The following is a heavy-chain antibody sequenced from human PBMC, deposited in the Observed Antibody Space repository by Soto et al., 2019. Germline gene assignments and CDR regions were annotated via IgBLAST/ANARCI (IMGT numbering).Heavy chain of an antibody. J-gene: IGHJ6*02. D-gene: IGHD2-15*01. CDR3: SSGLGGCSGRHFYSSLDX. V-gene: IGHV4-59*01. CDR2: IYYSGTT. CDR1: GSSIGSYH. Sequence: SETLSLTCTVSGSSIGSYHWNWIRQSPGRGLEWIVNIYYSGTTNYNPSLKSRVVISVDTSNNQFSLRLSSVTAADTAVYYCSSGLGGCSGRHFYSSLDXWGQGTTVTVS.